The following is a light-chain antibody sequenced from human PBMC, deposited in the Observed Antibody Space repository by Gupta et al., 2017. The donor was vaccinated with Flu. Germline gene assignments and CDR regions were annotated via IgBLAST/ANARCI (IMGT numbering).Light chain of an antibody. CDR3: QQDNSYPGT. Sequence: DIQMTQSPSTLSASIGDRVTITCRASQSISSWLAWYQQKPGKAPKLLIYKASSLKSGVPSRFSGSGSGTEFTLTISSLQPDDFAIYHCQQDNSYPGTFGQGTKVEIK. CDR2: KAS. J-gene: IGKJ1*01. V-gene: IGKV1-5*03. CDR1: QSISSW.